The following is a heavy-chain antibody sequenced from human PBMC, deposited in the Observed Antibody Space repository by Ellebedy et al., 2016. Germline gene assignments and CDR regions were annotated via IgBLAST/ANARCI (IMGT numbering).Heavy chain of an antibody. Sequence: GESLKISCEASEFSLSIYAMHWVRQAPGKGLEWVAAIWHDGSKEYYRESVKGRFTISRDNSKNTLYLQMNSLRGEDTAVYFCATSFDHYYDSSAYYGFWGQGTLVTVSS. CDR1: EFSLSIYA. CDR2: IWHDGSKE. D-gene: IGHD3-22*01. V-gene: IGHV3-33*01. CDR3: ATSFDHYYDSSAYYGF. J-gene: IGHJ4*02.